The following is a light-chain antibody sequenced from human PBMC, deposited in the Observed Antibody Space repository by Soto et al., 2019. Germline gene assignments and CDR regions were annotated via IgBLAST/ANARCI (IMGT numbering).Light chain of an antibody. CDR1: QSLVYIDGNTY. CDR2: RVS. V-gene: IGKV2-30*01. J-gene: IGKJ4*01. Sequence: DVVMTQSPLSLPVTLGQPASISCRSSQSLVYIDGNTYLSWFQQRPGQSPRRLIYRVSNRDSGVPDRFSGSGPATDFTLKISRVEAEDVGVYYCMQGTHWPLTFGGGTKVDIK. CDR3: MQGTHWPLT.